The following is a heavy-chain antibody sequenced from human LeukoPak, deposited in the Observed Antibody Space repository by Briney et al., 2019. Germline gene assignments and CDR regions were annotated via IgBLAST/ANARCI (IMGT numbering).Heavy chain of an antibody. CDR3: ARAPGYDYVWGSYRFYFDY. J-gene: IGHJ4*02. D-gene: IGHD3-16*02. CDR1: GYSISSGYY. V-gene: IGHV4-38-2*02. Sequence: PSETLSLTCTVSGYSISSGYYWGWIRQPPGKGLEWIGSIYHSGSTYYNPSLKSRVTISVDTSKNQFSLKLSSVTAADTAVYYCARAPGYDYVWGSYRFYFDYWGQGTLVTVSS. CDR2: IYHSGST.